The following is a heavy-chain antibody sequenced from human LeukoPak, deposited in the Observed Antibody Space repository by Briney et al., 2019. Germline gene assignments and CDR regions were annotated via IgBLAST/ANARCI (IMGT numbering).Heavy chain of an antibody. D-gene: IGHD4-17*01. V-gene: IGHV3-30*02. Sequence: GGSLRLSCAASGFIFSSFAMHWVRQAPGEGLEWVAFIRFDGSNKYYVDSVKGRFTISRDNSKNTLYLQMNSLRAEDTALYYCAKADDGDYAGDDWGQGTLVTVSS. CDR3: AKADDGDYAGDD. J-gene: IGHJ4*02. CDR2: IRFDGSNK. CDR1: GFIFSSFA.